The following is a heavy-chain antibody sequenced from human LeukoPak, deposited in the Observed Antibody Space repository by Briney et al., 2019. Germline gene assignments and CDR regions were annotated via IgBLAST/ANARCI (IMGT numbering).Heavy chain of an antibody. J-gene: IGHJ3*02. CDR3: AVRYCSSTSCYSNDAFDI. Sequence: GASVKVSCKASGRTFSSYAISWVRQAPGQGLEWMGGIIPLFGTANYAQKFQGRVTITADKSTSTAYMELSSLRSEDTAVYYCAVRYCSSTSCYSNDAFDIWGQGTMVTVSS. V-gene: IGHV1-69*06. CDR2: IIPLFGTA. D-gene: IGHD2-2*01. CDR1: GRTFSSYA.